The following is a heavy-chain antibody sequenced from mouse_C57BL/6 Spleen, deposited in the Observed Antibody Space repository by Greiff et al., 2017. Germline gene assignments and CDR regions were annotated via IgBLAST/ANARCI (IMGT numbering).Heavy chain of an antibody. CDR3: AGSRIYYGNYEAMDY. CDR1: GFSLTSYG. J-gene: IGHJ4*01. D-gene: IGHD2-1*01. CDR2: IWRGGST. Sequence: QVQLQQSGPGLVQPSQSLSITCTVSGFSLTSYGVHWVRQSPGKGLEWLGVIWRGGSTDYNAAFMSRLSITKDNSKSQVFFKMNSLQADDTAIYYCAGSRIYYGNYEAMDYWGQGTSVTVAS. V-gene: IGHV2-5*01.